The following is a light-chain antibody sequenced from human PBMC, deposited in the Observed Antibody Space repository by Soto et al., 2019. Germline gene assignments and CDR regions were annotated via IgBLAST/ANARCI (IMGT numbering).Light chain of an antibody. J-gene: IGKJ4*01. V-gene: IGKV1-9*01. Sequence: DIQLTQSPSFLSASVGDRVTITCRASQGISSYLAWYQQKPGKAPKLLIHAASTLQSGVPSRFSGSGSGTEFTLTISSLQPEDFATYYCQQLNSYPTFGGGTKVEIK. CDR3: QQLNSYPT. CDR1: QGISSY. CDR2: AAS.